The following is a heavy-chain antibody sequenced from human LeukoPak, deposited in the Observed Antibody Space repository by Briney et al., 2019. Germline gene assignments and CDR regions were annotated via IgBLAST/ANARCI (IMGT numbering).Heavy chain of an antibody. J-gene: IGHJ4*02. CDR1: GFILSTSE. CDR2: IASDGTI. D-gene: IGHD3-22*01. V-gene: IGHV3-48*03. Sequence: GGSLRLSCVASGFILSTSEMNWVRQAPGKGLEWVSFIASDGTIYYADSVKGRFTLSRDNAKNSLYLQMNSLRAEDTAVYYCAKLLYYYDSSQPYWGQGTLVTVSS. CDR3: AKLLYYYDSSQPY.